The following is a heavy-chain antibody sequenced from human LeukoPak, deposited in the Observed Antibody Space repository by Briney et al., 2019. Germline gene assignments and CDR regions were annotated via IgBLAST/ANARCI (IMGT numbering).Heavy chain of an antibody. D-gene: IGHD3-10*01. CDR2: IIPIFGTA. Sequence: SVKVSCKASGGTFSSYAISWVRQAPGQGLEWMGGIIPIFGTANYAQKFQGRVTITTDESTSTDYMELSSLRSEDTAVYYCASRKYYYGSGSYGDWGQGTLVTVSS. V-gene: IGHV1-69*05. CDR1: GGTFSSYA. CDR3: ASRKYYYGSGSYGD. J-gene: IGHJ4*02.